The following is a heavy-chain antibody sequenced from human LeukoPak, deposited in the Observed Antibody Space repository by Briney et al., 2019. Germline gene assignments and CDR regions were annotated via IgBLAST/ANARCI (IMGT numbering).Heavy chain of an antibody. CDR2: IYTSGST. Sequence: PSEALSLTCTVSGGSISSYYWSWIRQPAGKGLEWIGRIYTSGSTNYNPSLKSRVTMSVDTSKNQFSLKLSSVTAADTAVYYCARESGIVYSGSYLFLESDAFDIWGQGTMVTVSS. V-gene: IGHV4-4*07. D-gene: IGHD1-26*01. CDR3: ARESGIVYSGSYLFLESDAFDI. CDR1: GGSISSYY. J-gene: IGHJ3*02.